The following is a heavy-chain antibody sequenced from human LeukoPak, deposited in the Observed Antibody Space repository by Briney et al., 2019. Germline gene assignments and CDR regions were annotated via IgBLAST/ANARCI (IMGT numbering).Heavy chain of an antibody. Sequence: GGSLRLSCAASGFTFSSYSMNWVRQAPGKGLEWFSSISSSSSYIYYADSVKGRFTISRDNAKNSLYLQMNSLRAEDTAVYYCARVAFLEWQYLYYFDYWGQGTLVTVSS. V-gene: IGHV3-21*01. CDR1: GFTFSSYS. CDR2: ISSSSSYI. CDR3: ARVAFLEWQYLYYFDY. J-gene: IGHJ4*02. D-gene: IGHD3-3*02.